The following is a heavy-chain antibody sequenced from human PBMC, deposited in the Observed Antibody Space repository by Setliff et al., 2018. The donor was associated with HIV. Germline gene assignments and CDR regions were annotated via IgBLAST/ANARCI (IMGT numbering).Heavy chain of an antibody. D-gene: IGHD3-9*01. J-gene: IGHJ6*03. CDR2: IAGTSAST. V-gene: IGHV3-23*01. Sequence: GGSLRLSCAASGFTFSSYAMHWVRQAPGKGLEWVSAIAGTSASTYYADSVKGRFTISRDSSKSMLYLQMNSLRVEDTAIYYCARPRTGYYYMDVWDKGTTVTVSS. CDR3: ARPRTGYYYMDV. CDR1: GFTFSSYA.